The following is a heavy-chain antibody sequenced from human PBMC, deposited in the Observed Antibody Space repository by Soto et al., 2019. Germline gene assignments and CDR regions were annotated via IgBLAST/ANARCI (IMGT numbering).Heavy chain of an antibody. D-gene: IGHD3-22*01. V-gene: IGHV4-34*01. CDR2: INHSGST. CDR1: GGSFSGYY. CDR3: ARGEDDSSGYYLVYFDY. J-gene: IGHJ4*02. Sequence: SETLSLTCAVYGGSFSGYYWSWIRQPPGKGLEWIGEINHSGSTNYNPSLKSRVTISVDTSKNQFSLKLSSVTAADTAVYYCARGEDDSSGYYLVYFDYWGQGTLVTVSS.